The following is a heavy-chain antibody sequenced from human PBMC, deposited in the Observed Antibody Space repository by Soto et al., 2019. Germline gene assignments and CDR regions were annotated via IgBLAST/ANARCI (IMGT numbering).Heavy chain of an antibody. Sequence: GGSLRLSCAASGFTFSSYWMSWVRQAPGKGLEWVANIKQDGSEKYYVDSVKGRFTISRDNAKNSLYLQMNSLRAEDTAVYYCARGPPYYDILTGPPGFDYWGQGTLVTVSS. J-gene: IGHJ4*02. CDR1: GFTFSSYW. CDR2: IKQDGSEK. V-gene: IGHV3-7*03. D-gene: IGHD3-9*01. CDR3: ARGPPYYDILTGPPGFDY.